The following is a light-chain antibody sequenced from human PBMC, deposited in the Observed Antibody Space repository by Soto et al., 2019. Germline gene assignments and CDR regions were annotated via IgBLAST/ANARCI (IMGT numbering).Light chain of an antibody. Sequence: ESVLTQSPGTLSLSPGERATLSCRASQSVSSNYLAWYQQKPGQAPRLLIYGASTRATGVPARFSGSGSGTDFTLTISRLEPEDFAVYYCQQYGSLSWTFGQGTKVDIK. CDR1: QSVSSNY. V-gene: IGKV3-20*01. CDR3: QQYGSLSWT. J-gene: IGKJ1*01. CDR2: GAS.